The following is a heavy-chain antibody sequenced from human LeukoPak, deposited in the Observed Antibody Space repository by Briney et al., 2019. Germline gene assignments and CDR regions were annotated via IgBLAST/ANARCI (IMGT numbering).Heavy chain of an antibody. Sequence: AAVKVSCKHSVYTFTSYGIRWVRQAPRQGREWVGWISAYNGNTNYAQKLRGRVTMTTDTSTSTAYMELRSLRSDDTAVYYCARRMVDAFDIWGQGTMVTVSS. CDR3: ARRMVDAFDI. D-gene: IGHD2-15*01. V-gene: IGHV1-18*01. CDR2: ISAYNGNT. J-gene: IGHJ3*02. CDR1: VYTFTSYG.